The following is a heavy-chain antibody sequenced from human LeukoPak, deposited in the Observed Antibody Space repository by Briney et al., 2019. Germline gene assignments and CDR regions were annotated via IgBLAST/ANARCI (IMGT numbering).Heavy chain of an antibody. J-gene: IGHJ5*02. CDR1: GYTFTNYI. V-gene: IGHV1-18*01. CDR2: ISAYDGNT. CDR3: ARGGNYFRFDP. Sequence: ASVKVSCKASGYTFTNYIISWVRQAPGQGLEWMGWISAYDGNTNYAQKLQGRVTMATDTSTATAYMELRSLRSDDTAVYYCARGGNYFRFDPWGQGTLVTVSS. D-gene: IGHD1-26*01.